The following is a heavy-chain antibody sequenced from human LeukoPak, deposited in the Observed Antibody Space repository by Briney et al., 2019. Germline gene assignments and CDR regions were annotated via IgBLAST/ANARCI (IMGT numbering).Heavy chain of an antibody. V-gene: IGHV1-3*01. Sequence: ASVKVSCKASGYTFTSYAMHWVRQAPGQRLEWMGWINAGNGNTKYSQKFQGRVTMTEDTSTDTAYMELSSLRSEDTAVYYCATTLKPSGYRAFDIWGQGTMVTVSS. CDR3: ATTLKPSGYRAFDI. CDR1: GYTFTSYA. D-gene: IGHD3-3*01. CDR2: INAGNGNT. J-gene: IGHJ3*02.